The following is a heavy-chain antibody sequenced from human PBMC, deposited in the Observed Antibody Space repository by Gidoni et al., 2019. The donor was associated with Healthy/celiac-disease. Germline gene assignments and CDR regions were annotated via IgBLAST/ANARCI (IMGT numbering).Heavy chain of an antibody. D-gene: IGHD6-19*01. V-gene: IGHV3-15*01. Sequence: EVQLVESGGGLVKPGGSLRLSCAASGFTFSNAWMSWVRQAPGKGLEWVGRIKSKTDGGTTDYAAPVKGRFTISRDDSKNTLYLQMNSLKTEDTAVYYCTLQWLVGNWFDPWGQGTLVTVSS. CDR2: IKSKTDGGTT. J-gene: IGHJ5*02. CDR1: GFTFSNAW. CDR3: TLQWLVGNWFDP.